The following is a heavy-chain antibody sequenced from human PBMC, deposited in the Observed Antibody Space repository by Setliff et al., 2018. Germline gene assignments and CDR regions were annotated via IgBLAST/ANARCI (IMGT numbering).Heavy chain of an antibody. D-gene: IGHD2-8*01. CDR3: SRLVRFCTRTACQRLSGGEF. CDR1: GYTFSHSG. V-gene: IGHV1-18*01. J-gene: IGHJ4*02. CDR2: INNYSFKT. Sequence: ASVKVSCKASGYTFSHSGITWVRQAPGQGLEWMGWINNYSFKTTYPQKFLDRVTMTTDTSATTAYMELRSLSSDDTAVYYCSRLVRFCTRTACQRLSGGEFWGQGTLVTVSS.